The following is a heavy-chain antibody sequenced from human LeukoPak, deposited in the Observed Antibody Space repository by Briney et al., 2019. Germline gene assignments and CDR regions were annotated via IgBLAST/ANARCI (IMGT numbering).Heavy chain of an antibody. V-gene: IGHV3-21*01. D-gene: IGHD6-13*01. J-gene: IGHJ4*02. CDR1: GFTFSSYS. CDR2: ISSSSSYI. CDR3: ARAGSSWYYFDY. Sequence: GGSLRLSCAASGFTFSSYSMNWVRQAPGKGLEWVSSISSSSSYIYYADSVRGRFTISRDNAKNSLYLQMNSLRAEDTAVYYCARAGSSWYYFDYWGQGTLVTVSS.